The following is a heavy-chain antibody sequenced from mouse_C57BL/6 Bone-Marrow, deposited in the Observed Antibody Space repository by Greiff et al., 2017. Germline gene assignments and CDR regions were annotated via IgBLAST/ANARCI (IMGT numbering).Heavy chain of an antibody. Sequence: LVEPGASVKISCKASGYAFSSSWMNWVKQRPGKGLEWIGRIYPGDGDTNYNGKFKGKATLTADKSSSTAYMQLSSLTSEDSAVYFCAVYDGDFDYWGQGTTLTVSS. CDR1: GYAFSSSW. J-gene: IGHJ2*01. CDR3: AVYDGDFDY. V-gene: IGHV1-82*01. D-gene: IGHD2-12*01. CDR2: IYPGDGDT.